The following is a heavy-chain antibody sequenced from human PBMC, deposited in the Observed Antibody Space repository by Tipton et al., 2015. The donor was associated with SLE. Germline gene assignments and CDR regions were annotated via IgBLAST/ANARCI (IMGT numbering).Heavy chain of an antibody. CDR2: ISSSGSTI. D-gene: IGHD2-15*01. J-gene: IGHJ6*02. V-gene: IGHV3-48*03. Sequence: SLRLSCAASGFTFSSYEMNWVRQAPGKGLEWVSYISSSGSTIYYADSVKGRFTISSDNAKNSLYLQMNSLRAEDTAVYYCARDRGDCSGGSCYPSGMDVWGQGTTVTVSS. CDR1: GFTFSSYE. CDR3: ARDRGDCSGGSCYPSGMDV.